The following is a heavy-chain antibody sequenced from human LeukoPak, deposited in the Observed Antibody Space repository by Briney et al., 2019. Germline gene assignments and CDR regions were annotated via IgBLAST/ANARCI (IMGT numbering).Heavy chain of an antibody. V-gene: IGHV5-51*01. CDR2: IYPGDSDT. CDR1: GYSFTTYW. J-gene: IGHJ4*02. D-gene: IGHD5-12*01. CDR3: TRPAASGYDSPANY. Sequence: GESLKISCRGSGYSFTTYWIGWVRQMPGKGLEWMGIIYPGDSDTRYSPSFQGQVTISADKSISTAYLQWSSLKASDTAMYYCTRPAASGYDSPANYWGQGTLVTVSS.